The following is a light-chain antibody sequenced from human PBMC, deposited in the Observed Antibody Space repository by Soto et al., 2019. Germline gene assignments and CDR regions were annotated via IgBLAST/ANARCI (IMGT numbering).Light chain of an antibody. CDR1: QSVSTN. CDR3: KEYGSSRT. Sequence: EIVMTQSPATLSVSPGERATLSCRTTQSVSTNLAWYQQKPGQAPSLLIYGASTRATGIPARFIGSGSGTEFRLTNSSLQSEEFAVYFCKEYGSSRTCGQGPKVDIK. CDR2: GAS. J-gene: IGKJ1*01. V-gene: IGKV3-15*01.